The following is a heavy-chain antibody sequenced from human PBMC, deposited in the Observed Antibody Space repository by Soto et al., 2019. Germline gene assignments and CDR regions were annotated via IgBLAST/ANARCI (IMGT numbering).Heavy chain of an antibody. D-gene: IGHD3-10*01. V-gene: IGHV3-30*18. J-gene: IGHJ4*02. Sequence: QVQLVESGGGVVQPGGSLRLSCAASGFAFNTCGMYWVRQAPGKGLEWVAITSYDGSMKDYADSVSGRFTIFRDNSNNTLFLQMHSLRVEDTAVYYCAKKLPGIYYEAPDCWGQGTLVTVSS. CDR3: AKKLPGIYYEAPDC. CDR2: TSYDGSMK. CDR1: GFAFNTCG.